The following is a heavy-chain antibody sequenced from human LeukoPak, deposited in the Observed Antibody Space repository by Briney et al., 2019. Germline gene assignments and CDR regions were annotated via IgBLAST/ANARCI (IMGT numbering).Heavy chain of an antibody. CDR3: ASGDRITMVRGVVGFDY. Sequence: SETLSLTCSVSGMSISSYYWTWIRQPAGKGLEWIGRIFTSGSTSYNPSLTSRVTMSVDTSKNQFSLTLTSVTAADTAVYYCASGDRITMVRGVVGFDYWGQGTLVTVSS. J-gene: IGHJ4*02. CDR2: IFTSGST. V-gene: IGHV4-4*07. D-gene: IGHD3-10*01. CDR1: GMSISSYY.